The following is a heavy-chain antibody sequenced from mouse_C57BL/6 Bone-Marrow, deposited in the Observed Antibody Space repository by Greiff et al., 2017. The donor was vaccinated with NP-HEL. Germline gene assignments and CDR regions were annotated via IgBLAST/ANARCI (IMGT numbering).Heavy chain of an antibody. J-gene: IGHJ2*01. CDR3: SRADYSNYFDG. CDR1: GYTFTSYT. Sequence: QVQLQQSGAELARPGASVKMSCKASGYTFTSYTMHWVNQRPGQGLEWIGYINPSSGYTKYNQKFKDKATLTADKSSSTAYMQLSSLTYEDAAVYDCSRADYSNYFDGWGKGTTLTVDS. D-gene: IGHD2-5*01. CDR2: INPSSGYT. V-gene: IGHV1-4*01.